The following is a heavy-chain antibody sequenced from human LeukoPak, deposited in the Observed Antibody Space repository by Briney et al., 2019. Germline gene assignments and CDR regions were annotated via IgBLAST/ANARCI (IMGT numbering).Heavy chain of an antibody. CDR3: ARGVPAAYYYYYGMDV. D-gene: IGHD2-2*01. Sequence: SETLSLTCAVPGGSISSGGYSWSWIRQPPGKGLEWIGYIYHSGSTYYNPSLKSRVTISVDRSKDQFSLKLSSVTAADTAVYYCARGVPAAYYYYYGMDVWGQGTTVTVSS. V-gene: IGHV4-30-2*01. CDR1: GGSISSGGYS. CDR2: IYHSGST. J-gene: IGHJ6*02.